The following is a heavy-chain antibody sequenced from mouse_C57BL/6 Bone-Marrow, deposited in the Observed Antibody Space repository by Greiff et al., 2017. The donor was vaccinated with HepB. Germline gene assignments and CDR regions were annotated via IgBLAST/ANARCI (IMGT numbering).Heavy chain of an antibody. CDR1: GFTFSSYG. Sequence: EVQVVESGGDLVKPGGSLKLSCAASGFTFSSYGMSWVRQTPDKRLEWVATISSGGSYTYYPDSVKGRFTISRENAKNTLYLQMSSLKSEDTAMYYCARQPLYYGSSWFAYWGQGTLVTVSA. J-gene: IGHJ3*01. D-gene: IGHD1-1*01. CDR2: ISSGGSYT. V-gene: IGHV5-6*01. CDR3: ARQPLYYGSSWFAY.